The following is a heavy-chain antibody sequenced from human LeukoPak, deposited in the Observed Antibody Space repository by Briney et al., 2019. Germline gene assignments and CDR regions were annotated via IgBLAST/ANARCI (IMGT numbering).Heavy chain of an antibody. V-gene: IGHV3-33*01. CDR2: IWYGGSNK. CDR1: GFTFSSYG. Sequence: GGSLRLSCAASGFTFSSYGMHWVRQAPGKGLEWVAVIWYGGSNKYYADSVKGRFTISRDNSKNTLYLQMNSLRAEDTAVYYCARDRATYLNYFDYWGQGTLVTVSS. J-gene: IGHJ4*02. D-gene: IGHD2-15*01. CDR3: ARDRATYLNYFDY.